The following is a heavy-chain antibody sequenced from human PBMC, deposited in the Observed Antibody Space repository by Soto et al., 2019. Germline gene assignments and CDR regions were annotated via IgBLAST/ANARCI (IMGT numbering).Heavy chain of an antibody. CDR1: GGSISSYY. Sequence: SETLSLTCTVSGGSISSYYWSWIRQPPGKGLEWIGYISYSGSTNYNPSLKSRVTISVDTSKNQFSLNLSSVTAADTAVYYCARYSGTYYVYWGQGTLVTVSS. J-gene: IGHJ4*02. CDR2: ISYSGST. D-gene: IGHD1-26*01. CDR3: ARYSGTYYVY. V-gene: IGHV4-59*01.